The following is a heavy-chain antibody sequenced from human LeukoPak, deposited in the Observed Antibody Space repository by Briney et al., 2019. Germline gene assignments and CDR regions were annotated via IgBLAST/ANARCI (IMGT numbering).Heavy chain of an antibody. J-gene: IGHJ4*02. Sequence: SETLSLTCTVSGGSIRPYYWSWIRQPAGKGLEWIGRAYTSGTTNYNPSLKSRVTMSVDASKNQFSLKLTSVTAADTAVYFCARVRFGPGGELFDYWGQGTLVTVSS. D-gene: IGHD3-3*01. CDR2: AYTSGTT. CDR3: ARVRFGPGGELFDY. V-gene: IGHV4-4*07. CDR1: GGSIRPYY.